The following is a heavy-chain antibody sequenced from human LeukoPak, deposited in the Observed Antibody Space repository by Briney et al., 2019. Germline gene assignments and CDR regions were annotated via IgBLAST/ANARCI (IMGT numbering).Heavy chain of an antibody. V-gene: IGHV3-30*04. CDR1: GFTFSSYA. Sequence: GRSLRLSCAASGFTFSSYAMHWVRQAPGRGLDWVAVISYDGSNKYYADSVKGRFTISRDNSKNTLYLQMNSLRAEDTAVYYCASKPTYSSGSDYWGQGTLVTVSS. CDR2: ISYDGSNK. J-gene: IGHJ4*02. D-gene: IGHD6-19*01. CDR3: ASKPTYSSGSDY.